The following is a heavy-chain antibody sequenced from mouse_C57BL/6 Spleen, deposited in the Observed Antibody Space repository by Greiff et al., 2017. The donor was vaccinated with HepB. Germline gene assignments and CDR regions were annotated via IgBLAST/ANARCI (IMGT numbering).Heavy chain of an antibody. CDR1: GYTFTSYW. D-gene: IGHD1-1*01. CDR3: AILLRHWYFDV. CDR2: IDPSDSYT. Sequence: QQSCKASGYTFTSYWMHWVKQRPGQGLEWIGEIDPSDSYTNYNQKFKGKSTLTVDKSSSTAYMQLSSLTSEDSAVYYCAILLRHWYFDVWGTGTTVTVSS. J-gene: IGHJ1*03. V-gene: IGHV1-69*01.